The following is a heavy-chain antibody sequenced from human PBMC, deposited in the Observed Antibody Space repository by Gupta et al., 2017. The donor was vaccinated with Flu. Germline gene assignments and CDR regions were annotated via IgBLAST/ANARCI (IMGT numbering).Heavy chain of an antibody. CDR1: GFPLSDFW. CDR3: ARDVGSGDYDS. D-gene: IGHD4-17*01. Sequence: EVQLVESGGGLVQPGGSLSLSCGASGFPLSDFWMGWVRQAPGKGPELVANINRDGSVINYMDFVRGRFTISRDNAKNAVYFQMNSLRVDDTAVYYCARDVGSGDYDSWGQGTLVTVSS. J-gene: IGHJ5*01. CDR2: INRDGSVI. V-gene: IGHV3-7*01.